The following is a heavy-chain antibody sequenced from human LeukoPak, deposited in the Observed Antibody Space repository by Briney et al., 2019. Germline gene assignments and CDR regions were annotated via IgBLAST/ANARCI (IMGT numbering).Heavy chain of an antibody. CDR3: ARDRYCSGGSCPISLYYYGMDV. CDR2: IKDDGSEK. V-gene: IGHV3-7*03. CDR1: GFTFSSYW. J-gene: IGHJ6*02. D-gene: IGHD2-15*01. Sequence: GGSLRLSCAASGFTFSSYWMSWVRQAPGKGLEWVANIKDDGSEKYYVDPVKGRFTISRDDAKNSLYLQMNSLRAEDTAVYYCARDRYCSGGSCPISLYYYGMDVWGQGTTVTVSS.